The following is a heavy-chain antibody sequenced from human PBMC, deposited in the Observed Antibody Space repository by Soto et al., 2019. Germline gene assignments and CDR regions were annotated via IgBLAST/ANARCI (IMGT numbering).Heavy chain of an antibody. Sequence: VQLVESGGGVVQPGRSLRLSCAASGFIFSNYGMHWVRQAPGKGLEWVAVISYDGNKQHYGESVKGRFTISRDSSKNTLYLQMNSLRPEDTAVYYCAKDSWFGELFSSYMDVWGKGTTVTVS. CDR2: ISYDGNKQ. V-gene: IGHV3-30*18. CDR1: GFIFSNYG. D-gene: IGHD3-10*01. J-gene: IGHJ6*03. CDR3: AKDSWFGELFSSYMDV.